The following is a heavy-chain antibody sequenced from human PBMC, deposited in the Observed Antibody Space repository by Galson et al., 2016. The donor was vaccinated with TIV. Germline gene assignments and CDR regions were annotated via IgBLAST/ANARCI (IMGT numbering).Heavy chain of an antibody. CDR1: GDTFSTYP. CDR2: FIPLFGTA. Sequence: SVKVSCKASGDTFSTYPFNWVRQAPGQGLEWVGGFIPLFGTANYAQKFQGRVTITADESTSTPYMEVSSLRSEDTAVYYCARDQDSGAYFDYWGQGTLVTVSS. J-gene: IGHJ4*02. CDR3: ARDQDSGAYFDY. D-gene: IGHD2-15*01. V-gene: IGHV1-69*13.